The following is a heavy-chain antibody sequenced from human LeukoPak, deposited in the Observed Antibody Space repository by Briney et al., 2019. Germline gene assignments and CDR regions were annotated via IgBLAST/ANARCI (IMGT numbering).Heavy chain of an antibody. CDR3: ARSYYDSSGFDY. J-gene: IGHJ4*02. CDR2: IIPIFGTA. CDR1: GYTFTSYA. V-gene: IGHV1-69*05. Sequence: SVKVSCKASGYTFTSYAISWVRQAPGQGLEWMGGIIPIFGTANYAQKFQGRVTITTDESTSTAYMELSSLRSEDTAVYYCARSYYDSSGFDYWGQGTLVTVSS. D-gene: IGHD3-22*01.